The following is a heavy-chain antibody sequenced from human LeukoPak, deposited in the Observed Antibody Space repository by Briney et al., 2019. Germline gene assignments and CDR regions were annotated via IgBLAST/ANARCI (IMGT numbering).Heavy chain of an antibody. D-gene: IGHD3-22*01. CDR3: ARDPNYYDTTYYKINAFDI. CDR1: GGSISSYY. CDR2: INHSGST. J-gene: IGHJ3*02. V-gene: IGHV4-34*01. Sequence: SETLSLTCTVSGGSISSYYWSWIRQPPGKGLEWIGEINHSGSTNYNPSLKSRVTISVDTSKNQFSLKLSSVTAADTAVYYCARDPNYYDTTYYKINAFDIWGQGTKVTVSS.